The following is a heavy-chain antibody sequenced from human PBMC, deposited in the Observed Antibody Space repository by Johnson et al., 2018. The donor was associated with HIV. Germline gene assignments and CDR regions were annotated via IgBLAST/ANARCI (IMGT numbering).Heavy chain of an antibody. D-gene: IGHD3-10*01. Sequence: VQLVESGGDLVKPGPSLRLSCPASGFIFSDYCTSWIRQAPGKGLEWVSSISSSGATTYYADSVKGRFTISRDIAENSLYLQMNSLRPEDTAVYYCTKVWGFYYGQYHDAFDIWGQGTMVTVSS. J-gene: IGHJ3*02. CDR3: TKVWGFYYGQYHDAFDI. V-gene: IGHV3-11*04. CDR1: GFIFSDYC. CDR2: ISSSGATT.